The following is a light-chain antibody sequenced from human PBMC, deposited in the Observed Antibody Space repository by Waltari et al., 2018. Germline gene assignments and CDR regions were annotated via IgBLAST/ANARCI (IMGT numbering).Light chain of an antibody. CDR3: HSRETFSTRL. J-gene: IGLJ2*01. V-gene: IGLV3-19*01. CDR2: GPD. Sequence: SSDLTQDPSLSVALGQTVRLTCQGDSLRRYYASCYQQRPGQAPILVLYGPDNRPSGIPDRFSGSTSGNTASLTITGAQAEDEADYYCHSRETFSTRLFGGGTRLTV. CDR1: SLRRYY.